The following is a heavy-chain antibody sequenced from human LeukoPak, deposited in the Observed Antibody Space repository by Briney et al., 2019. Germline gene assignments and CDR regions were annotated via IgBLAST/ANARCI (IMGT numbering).Heavy chain of an antibody. V-gene: IGHV3-21*01. D-gene: IGHD6-13*01. CDR2: ISSSSSYI. Sequence: PGGSLRLSCAASGFTFSSYSINWVRQAPGKGLEWVSYISSSSSYIYYADSVKGRFTISRDNAKNSLCLQMNSLRAEDTAVYYCARVSSSGWYDYWGQGTLVTVSS. CDR3: ARVSSSGWYDY. J-gene: IGHJ4*02. CDR1: GFTFSSYS.